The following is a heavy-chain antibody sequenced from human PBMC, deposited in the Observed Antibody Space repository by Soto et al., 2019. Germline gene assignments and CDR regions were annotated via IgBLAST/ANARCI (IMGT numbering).Heavy chain of an antibody. J-gene: IGHJ3*02. D-gene: IGHD3-10*01. CDR2: IYYSGST. V-gene: IGHV4-31*03. Sequence: LSLTCTVSGGSISSGGYYWSWIRQRPGKGLEWIGDIYYSGSTYYNPSLKSRVTISVDTSKNQFSLKLSSVTAADTAVYYCARGDYGSGSYPAVGFDIWGQGTMVAVSS. CDR3: ARGDYGSGSYPAVGFDI. CDR1: GGSISSGGYY.